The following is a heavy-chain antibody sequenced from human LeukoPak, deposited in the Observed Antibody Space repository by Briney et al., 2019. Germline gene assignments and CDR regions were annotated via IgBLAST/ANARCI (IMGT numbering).Heavy chain of an antibody. CDR3: ARSSRELGGYAPWELMPPFDY. Sequence: GGSLRLSCAASGFTFDDYVMSWVRQAPGMGLEWVSGINWNGGSTSYADSVKGRFTISRDNAKNSLYLQMNSLRAEDTAVYYCARSSRELGGYAPWELMPPFDYWGQGTLVTVSS. J-gene: IGHJ4*02. CDR2: INWNGGST. V-gene: IGHV3-20*04. D-gene: IGHD1-7*01. CDR1: GFTFDDYV.